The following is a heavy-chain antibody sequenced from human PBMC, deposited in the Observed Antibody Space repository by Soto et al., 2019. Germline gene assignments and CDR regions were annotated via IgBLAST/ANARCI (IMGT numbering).Heavy chain of an antibody. CDR1: GGSISSGGYS. V-gene: IGHV4-30-2*06. Sequence: TSETLSLTCTVSGGSISSGGYSWTWIRQSPGKGLEWIGYTYQSGSAYYNPSLKSRVTISVDRSKNQFSLNLTSGTAADTAVYYCARDYYGMDGWGQGTTVTVSS. CDR2: TYQSGSA. CDR3: ARDYYGMDG. J-gene: IGHJ6*02.